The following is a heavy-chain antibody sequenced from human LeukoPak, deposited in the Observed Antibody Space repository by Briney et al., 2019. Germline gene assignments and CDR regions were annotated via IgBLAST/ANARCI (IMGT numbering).Heavy chain of an antibody. CDR3: ARPQMTTVKVWFDP. V-gene: IGHV4-59*08. CDR2: IYYSGST. CDR1: GGSISSYY. Sequence: SETLSLTCTVSGGSISSYYWSWIRQPPGKGLEWIGYIYYSGSTNYNPSLKSRVTISVDTSKNQFSLKLSSVTAADTAVYYCARPQMTTVKVWFDPWGQGTLVTVSS. J-gene: IGHJ5*02. D-gene: IGHD4-11*01.